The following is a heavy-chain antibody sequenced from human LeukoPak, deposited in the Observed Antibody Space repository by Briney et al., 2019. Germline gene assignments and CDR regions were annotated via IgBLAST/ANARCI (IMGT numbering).Heavy chain of an antibody. D-gene: IGHD2-15*01. V-gene: IGHV4-61*02. CDR3: AGVNRMFNWFDP. Sequence: PSETLSLTCTVSGGSISSGSYYWSWIRQPAGKGLEWIGRIYTSGSTNYNPSLKSRVTISVDTSKNQFSLKLSSVTAADTAVYYCAGVNRMFNWFDPWGQGTLVTVSS. CDR1: GGSISSGSYY. J-gene: IGHJ5*02. CDR2: IYTSGST.